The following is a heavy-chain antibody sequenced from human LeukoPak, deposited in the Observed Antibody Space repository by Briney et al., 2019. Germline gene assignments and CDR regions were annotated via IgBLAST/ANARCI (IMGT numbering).Heavy chain of an antibody. V-gene: IGHV3-64*01. D-gene: IGHD3-10*01. CDR2: ISSNGGST. CDR3: LRALLSFGEGFFDS. J-gene: IGHJ4*02. Sequence: PGGTLRLSCVASGFTFNTYAMHWVRQAPGKGLEYVSGISSNGGSTYYANSVKGRFTISRDNSKNTLYLQMGILRPDDMAVYYCLRALLSFGEGFFDSWGQGALVTVSS. CDR1: GFTFNTYA.